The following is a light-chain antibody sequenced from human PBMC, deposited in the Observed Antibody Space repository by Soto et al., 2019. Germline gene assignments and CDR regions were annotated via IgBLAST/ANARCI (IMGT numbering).Light chain of an antibody. CDR1: QSVSNN. CDR3: LQYHNLWA. J-gene: IGKJ1*01. Sequence: EIVLTQSPGTLSLSPGERATLSCRASQSVSNNVAWYQHRPGQAPRLLIYRASTRATGVPARFSGSGSGTEFTLTISSLQSEDFTVYSCLQYHNLWAFGQGTKVDIK. V-gene: IGKV3-15*01. CDR2: RAS.